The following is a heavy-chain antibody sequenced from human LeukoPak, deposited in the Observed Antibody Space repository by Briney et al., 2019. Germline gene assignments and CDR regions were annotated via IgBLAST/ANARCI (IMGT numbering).Heavy chain of an antibody. Sequence: SETLSLTCTVSGYSISSGSYWGWIRQPPGKGLEWIGSIYQSGTTYYKPSLNSRVTISLDTSKNQFSLRLSSVTAADTAVYFCARINNWYTRFDPWGQGTLVTVSS. D-gene: IGHD1-1*01. CDR2: IYQSGTT. V-gene: IGHV4-38-2*02. CDR3: ARINNWYTRFDP. CDR1: GYSISSGSY. J-gene: IGHJ5*02.